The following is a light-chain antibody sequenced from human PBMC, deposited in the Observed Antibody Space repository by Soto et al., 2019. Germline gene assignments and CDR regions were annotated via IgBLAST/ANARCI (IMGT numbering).Light chain of an antibody. V-gene: IGLV2-23*01. J-gene: IGLJ1*01. CDR1: SSDVGASNR. CDR2: EGT. Sequence: QSALTQPASVSGSPGQSITISCTGTSSDVGASNRVSWYQQHPGKAPKFIIYEGTKRPSGVSNRFSGSKSGNTAYLTISGLPADREDPYHCCSSAGSNYVFGTGTKVTVL. CDR3: CSSAGSNYV.